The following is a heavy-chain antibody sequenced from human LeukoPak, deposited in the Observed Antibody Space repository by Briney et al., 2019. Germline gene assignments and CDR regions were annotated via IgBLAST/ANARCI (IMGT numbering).Heavy chain of an antibody. CDR2: INPNSGDV. J-gene: IGHJ5*02. V-gene: IGHV1-2*02. CDR3: ARGPFRNVDIAMVASRFDP. CDR1: GYGFTSCS. Sequence: ASVKVSCKASGYGFTSCSLHWIRQAPGQGLEWMGWINPNSGDVNYAQKFQDRVTMTRDTSITTAYMELSRLRSYDTAMYYCARGPFRNVDIAMVASRFDPWGQGTLVTVSS. D-gene: IGHD5-18*01.